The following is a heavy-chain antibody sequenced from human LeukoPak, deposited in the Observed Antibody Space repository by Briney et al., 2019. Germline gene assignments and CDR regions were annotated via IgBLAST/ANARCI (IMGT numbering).Heavy chain of an antibody. Sequence: AAVKDSCMATRYTLTKYSMHWVRPAPSQGRAWMGIINPNGSDKDYAQKFQGRVTMTRDTSTSTVYMELSSLRSEDTAIYYCARDVFGSVWWFDPWGQGTLVTVSS. CDR3: ARDVFGSVWWFDP. CDR1: RYTLTKYS. J-gene: IGHJ5*02. CDR2: INPNGSDK. D-gene: IGHD6-19*01. V-gene: IGHV1-46*01.